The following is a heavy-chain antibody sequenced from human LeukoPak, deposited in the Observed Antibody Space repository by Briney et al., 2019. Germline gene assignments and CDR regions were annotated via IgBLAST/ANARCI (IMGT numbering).Heavy chain of an antibody. CDR1: GFTFSSYW. CDR2: ISSSSSTI. D-gene: IGHD2-2*01. J-gene: IGHJ6*02. CDR3: ARVPMYCTTTSCSYYYYGMDV. Sequence: GGSLRLSCAASGFTFSSYWMNWVRQPPGKGLEWISYISSSSSTIYYADSVKGRFTISRDNAKNSLSLQMNSLRAEDTAVYYCARVPMYCTTTSCSYYYYGMDVWGQGTTVTVSS. V-gene: IGHV3-48*01.